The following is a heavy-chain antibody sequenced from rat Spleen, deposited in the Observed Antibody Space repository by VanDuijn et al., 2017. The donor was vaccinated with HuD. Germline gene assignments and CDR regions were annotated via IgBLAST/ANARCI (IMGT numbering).Heavy chain of an antibody. CDR1: GITFNNYW. J-gene: IGHJ2*01. CDR3: ARRHYGYTDYFDY. V-gene: IGHV5-31*01. CDR2: ISYDGGRN. Sequence: EVQLVESGGGRVQPGRSLKLSCVASGITFNNYWMTWIRQAPGKGLEWVASISYDGGRNFYRDSVKGRFTISRDNAKSSLYLQMDSLRSEDTATYYCARRHYGYTDYFDYWGQGVMVTVSS. D-gene: IGHD1-9*01.